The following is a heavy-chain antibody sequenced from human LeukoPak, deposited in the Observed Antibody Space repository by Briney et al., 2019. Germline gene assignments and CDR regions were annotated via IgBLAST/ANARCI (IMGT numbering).Heavy chain of an antibody. Sequence: GASVKVSCKASGYTFTGYYMHWMRQAPGQGLEWMGWINPNSGGTNYAQKFQGRVTMTRDTSISTAYMELSRLRSDDTAVYYCARGGIAVATSGFFFDYWGQGTLVTVSS. V-gene: IGHV1-2*02. CDR2: INPNSGGT. D-gene: IGHD6-19*01. CDR3: ARGGIAVATSGFFFDY. CDR1: GYTFTGYY. J-gene: IGHJ4*02.